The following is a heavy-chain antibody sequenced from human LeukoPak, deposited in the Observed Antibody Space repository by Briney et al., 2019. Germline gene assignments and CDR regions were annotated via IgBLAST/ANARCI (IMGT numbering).Heavy chain of an antibody. CDR3: ARHREDIVVVPFDY. Sequence: SEILSLTCTVSGGSISSSSYYWGWIRQPPGKGLEWIGSIYYSGNTYYNPSLKSRVTISVDKSKNQFSLRLSSVTAADTAVYYCARHREDIVVVPFDYWGQGTLVTVPS. D-gene: IGHD2-2*01. J-gene: IGHJ4*02. V-gene: IGHV4-39*01. CDR1: GGSISSSSYY. CDR2: IYYSGNT.